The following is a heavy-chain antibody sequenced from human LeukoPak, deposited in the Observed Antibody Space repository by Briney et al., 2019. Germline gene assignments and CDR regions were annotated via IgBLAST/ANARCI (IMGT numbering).Heavy chain of an antibody. CDR2: INHSGST. J-gene: IGHJ5*02. CDR1: GGSFSGYY. D-gene: IGHD2-15*01. CDR3: ARGGFDCSGGSCYSGGSHWFDP. Sequence: SETLSLTCAVYGGSFSGYYWSWIRQPPGKGLEWIGEINHSGSTNYNPSLKSRVTISVDTSKNQFSLKLSSVTAADTAVYYCARGGFDCSGGSCYSGGSHWFDPWGQGTLVTVSS. V-gene: IGHV4-34*01.